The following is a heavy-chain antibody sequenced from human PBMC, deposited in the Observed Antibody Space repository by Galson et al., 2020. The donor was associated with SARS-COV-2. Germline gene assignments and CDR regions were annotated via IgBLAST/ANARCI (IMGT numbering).Heavy chain of an antibody. CDR1: GGSISGTDHY. D-gene: IGHD6-19*01. V-gene: IGHV4-61*02. CDR3: AAGPVAGTGE. J-gene: IGHJ4*02. Sequence: SDTLSLTCAVSGGSISGTDHYWSWIRQPAGKGLEWIGRIHSSGSTNYNPSLKSRVAISVDTSKNQFSLKLTSVTAADTAVYFCAAGPVAGTGEWGQGTLVTVSS. CDR2: IHSSGST.